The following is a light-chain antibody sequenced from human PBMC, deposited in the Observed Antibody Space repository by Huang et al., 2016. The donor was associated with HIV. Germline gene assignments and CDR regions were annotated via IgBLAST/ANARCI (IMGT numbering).Light chain of an antibody. J-gene: IGKJ1*01. V-gene: IGKV3-15*01. CDR2: GAS. CDR1: PSVSSN. CDR3: HQYTKWPSWT. Sequence: EIVMTQSPGTLTVSPGERATLSCRASPSVSSNLAWYQQKPGQTHRRLIYGASTRATGIPARFSGSGSGTDFTLTISSLQSEDFGVYYCHQYTKWPSWTFGQGTKVEIK.